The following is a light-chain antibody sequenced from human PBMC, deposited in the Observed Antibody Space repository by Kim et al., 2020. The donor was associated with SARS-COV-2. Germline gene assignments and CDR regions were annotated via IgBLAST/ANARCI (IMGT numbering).Light chain of an antibody. Sequence: LSPGERATLSCRASQSVSSSYLAWYQQKTGQAPRLLIYGASSRATGIPDRCSGSGSGTDFTLTISRLEPEDFAVYYCQQYGSSPWTFGQGTKVDIK. J-gene: IGKJ1*01. CDR1: QSVSSSY. V-gene: IGKV3-20*01. CDR2: GAS. CDR3: QQYGSSPWT.